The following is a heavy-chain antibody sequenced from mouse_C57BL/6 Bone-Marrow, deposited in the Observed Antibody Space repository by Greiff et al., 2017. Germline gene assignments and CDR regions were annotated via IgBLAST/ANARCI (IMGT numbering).Heavy chain of an antibody. D-gene: IGHD1-1*01. Sequence: QVQLMESGPGLVAPSQSLSITCTVSGFSFTSSAISWVRQPPGKGLAWLGVLWNGGGTNYNSALQSRLSICKDNSKSQDFLKMNSLQTDDTARDYCARNRGYYDGSSAFAYWGQGTLVTVSA. V-gene: IGHV2-9-1*01. CDR1: GFSFTSSA. CDR2: LWNGGGT. J-gene: IGHJ3*01. CDR3: ARNRGYYDGSSAFAY.